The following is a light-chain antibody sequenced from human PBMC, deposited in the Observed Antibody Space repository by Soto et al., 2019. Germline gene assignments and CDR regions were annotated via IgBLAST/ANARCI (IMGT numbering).Light chain of an antibody. CDR1: QSVSIY. CDR3: QQRANWPLT. Sequence: ETVLTQSPATLSFSPGERATLSCRASQSVSIYLAWYQQKPGQAPRLLIYDASNRATGIPARFSGSWSGTDFTLTISSLEPEDYAVYYCQQRANWPLTFGQGTKPEIK. J-gene: IGKJ2*01. V-gene: IGKV3-11*01. CDR2: DAS.